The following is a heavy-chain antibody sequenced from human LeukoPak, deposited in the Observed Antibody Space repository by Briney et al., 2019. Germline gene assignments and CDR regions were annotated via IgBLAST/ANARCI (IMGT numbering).Heavy chain of an antibody. J-gene: IGHJ4*02. CDR1: GFTVSSNY. V-gene: IGHV3-66*02. CDR3: ARDVRIVGGPIDY. D-gene: IGHD1-26*01. CDR2: IYSGGST. Sequence: GGSLRLSCAASGFTVSSNYMSWVRQAPGKGLEWVSVIYSGGSTYYADSVKGRFTISRDNSKNTLYLQMNSLRAEDTAVYYCARDVRIVGGPIDYWGQGTLVTVSS.